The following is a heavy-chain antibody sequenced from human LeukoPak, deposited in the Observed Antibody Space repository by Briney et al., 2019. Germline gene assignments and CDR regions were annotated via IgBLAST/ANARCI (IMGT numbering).Heavy chain of an antibody. CDR2: IYYSGST. J-gene: IGHJ4*02. Sequence: SETLSFTSTVSGGSIGSYYWSWIRQPPGKGLEWIGYIYYSGSTNYNPSLKSRVTISVDTSKNQFSLKLSSVTAADTAVYYCATIERSGWYVSYWGQGTLVTVPS. V-gene: IGHV4-59*01. CDR3: ATIERSGWYVSY. CDR1: GGSIGSYY. D-gene: IGHD6-19*01.